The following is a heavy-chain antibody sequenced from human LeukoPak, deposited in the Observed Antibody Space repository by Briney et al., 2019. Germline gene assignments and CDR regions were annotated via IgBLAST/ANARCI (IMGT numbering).Heavy chain of an antibody. CDR3: ARELPWYYYDSSGYSDAFDI. D-gene: IGHD3-22*01. CDR2: IYYSGST. Sequence: SETLSLTCTVSGGSISSYYWSWIRQPPGKGLEWIGYIYYSGSTNYNPSLKSRVTISVDTSKNQFSLKLSSVTAADTAVYYCARELPWYYYDSSGYSDAFDIWGQGTMVTVSS. V-gene: IGHV4-59*01. J-gene: IGHJ3*02. CDR1: GGSISSYY.